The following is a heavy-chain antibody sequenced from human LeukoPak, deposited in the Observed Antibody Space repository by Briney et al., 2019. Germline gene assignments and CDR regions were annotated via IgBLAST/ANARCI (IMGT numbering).Heavy chain of an antibody. Sequence: SETLSLTCTVSGGSISSYYWSWIRQPPGKGLEWIGYIYYSGSTNYNPSLKSRVTISVDTSKNQFSLKLSSVTAADTAVYYCARRIAVAGTNWFDPWGQGTLVTVSS. CDR3: ARRIAVAGTNWFDP. CDR1: GGSISSYY. D-gene: IGHD6-19*01. CDR2: IYYSGST. V-gene: IGHV4-59*08. J-gene: IGHJ5*02.